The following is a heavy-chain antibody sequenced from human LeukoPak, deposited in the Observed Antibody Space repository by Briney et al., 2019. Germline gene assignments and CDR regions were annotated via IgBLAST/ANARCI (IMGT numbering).Heavy chain of an antibody. D-gene: IGHD6-13*01. J-gene: IGHJ4*02. V-gene: IGHV1-58*02. CDR2: IVVGSGNT. Sequence: GTSVKVSCKASRFTFTSSAMQWVRQARGQRLEWLGWIVVGSGNTNYAQKFRERVTITRDMSTSTAYMELSSLRSEDTAVYYCAADNIAAAGTPFDYWGQGTLVTVSP. CDR3: AADNIAAAGTPFDY. CDR1: RFTFTSSA.